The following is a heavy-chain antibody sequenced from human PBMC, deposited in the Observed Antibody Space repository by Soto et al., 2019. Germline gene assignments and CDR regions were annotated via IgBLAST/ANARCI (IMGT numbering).Heavy chain of an antibody. CDR2: IYYSGST. Sequence: PSETLSLTCTVSGGSISSGGYYWSWIRQHPGKGLEWIGYIYYSGSTYYNPSLKSRVTISVDTSKNQFSLKLSSVTAADTAVYYCAREDRITGTSFDYWGQGTLVTVSS. CDR1: GGSISSGGYY. V-gene: IGHV4-31*03. D-gene: IGHD1-20*01. J-gene: IGHJ4*02. CDR3: AREDRITGTSFDY.